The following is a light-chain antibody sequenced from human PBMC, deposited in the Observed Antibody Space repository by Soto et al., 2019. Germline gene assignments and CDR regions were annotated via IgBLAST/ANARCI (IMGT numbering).Light chain of an antibody. J-gene: IGKJ4*01. CDR3: PQRSNWPT. Sequence: EIVLTQSPATLSLSPGERATLSCRASQSVSSYLAWYQQKPGQAPRLLIYDASNRATGIPARFSGSGSGTAFTLTISSLEPEDFAVYYCPQRSNWPTFGGGTKVEIK. V-gene: IGKV3-11*01. CDR2: DAS. CDR1: QSVSSY.